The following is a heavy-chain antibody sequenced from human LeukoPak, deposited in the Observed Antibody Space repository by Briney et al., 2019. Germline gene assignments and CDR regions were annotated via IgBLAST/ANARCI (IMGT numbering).Heavy chain of an antibody. V-gene: IGHV1-18*01. D-gene: IGHD3-10*01. Sequence: GASVKVSCKASGYTFTSYGISWVRQAPGQGLEWMGWISAYNGNTNYAQKLQGRVTMTTDTSTSTAYMELSRLRSDDTAVYYCARDLWFGELTYYFDYWGQGTLVTVSS. CDR3: ARDLWFGELTYYFDY. CDR1: GYTFTSYG. J-gene: IGHJ4*02. CDR2: ISAYNGNT.